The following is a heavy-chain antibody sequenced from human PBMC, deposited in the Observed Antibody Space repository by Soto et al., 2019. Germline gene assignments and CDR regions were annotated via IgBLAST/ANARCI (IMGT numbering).Heavy chain of an antibody. V-gene: IGHV1-2*02. CDR2: INPATGAA. J-gene: IGHJ3*02. Sequence: QLHLVQSGAVVKKPGASVTVSCSASGYPVTAYYMHWVRQAPGRGLEWMGGINPATGAAKYTKTFQGRVTMARDTSTSTVFMELGGPPSEDPAGFYCARGGGVGVAGSAAFDMWGQGTLVTVSS. D-gene: IGHD3-3*01. CDR1: GYPVTAYY. CDR3: ARGGGVGVAGSAAFDM.